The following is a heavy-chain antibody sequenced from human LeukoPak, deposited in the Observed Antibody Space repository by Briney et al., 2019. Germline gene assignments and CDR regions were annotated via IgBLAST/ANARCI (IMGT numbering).Heavy chain of an antibody. V-gene: IGHV4-31*03. J-gene: IGHJ4*02. Sequence: SETLSLTCTVSGGSITSGGNIWGWSAQHPGKGLEWIGYIYYSGRTYYNPSLKSRVTISVDTSKNQFSLKLSSVTAADTAVYYCARENAANGPADYWGQGTLVTVSS. CDR2: IYYSGRT. CDR1: GGSITSGGNI. CDR3: ARENAANGPADY. D-gene: IGHD2-8*01.